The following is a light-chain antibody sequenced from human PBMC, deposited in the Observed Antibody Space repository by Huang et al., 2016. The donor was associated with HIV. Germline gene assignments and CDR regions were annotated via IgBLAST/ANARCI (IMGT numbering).Light chain of an antibody. V-gene: IGKV3-15*01. J-gene: IGKJ5*01. Sequence: EIVMTQSPATLSVSPGERATLSCRASQSVTSLAWYQQKHGQTPRLLIYGASTRANGIPARFSGSGSGTDFTLTISSLQSEDFAVYYCQQYNNWPSITFGQGTRLEMK. CDR1: QSVTS. CDR3: QQYNNWPSIT. CDR2: GAS.